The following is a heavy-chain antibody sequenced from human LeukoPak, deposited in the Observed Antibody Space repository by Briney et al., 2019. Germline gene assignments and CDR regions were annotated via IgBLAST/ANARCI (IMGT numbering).Heavy chain of an antibody. D-gene: IGHD3-10*01. CDR2: IRYDGSNK. Sequence: PGGSLRLSCAASGFTFSSYAMHWVRQAPGKGLEWVAFIRYDGSNKYYADSVKGRFTISRDNSKNTLYLQMNSLRAEDTAVYYCAKDPAMVRGVIPITWGQGTLVTVSS. CDR1: GFTFSSYA. V-gene: IGHV3-30*02. CDR3: AKDPAMVRGVIPIT. J-gene: IGHJ5*02.